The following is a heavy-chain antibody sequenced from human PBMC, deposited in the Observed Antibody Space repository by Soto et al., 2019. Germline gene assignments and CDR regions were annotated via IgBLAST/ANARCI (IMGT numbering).Heavy chain of an antibody. CDR1: GYSFTSYW. Sequence: GESLKISCKGSGYSFTSYWISWVRQMPGKGLEWMGRIDPSDSYTNYSPSFQGHVTISADKSISTAYLQWSSLKASDTAMYYCARFSHYYDSSGYPVDYWGQGTLVTVSS. D-gene: IGHD3-22*01. J-gene: IGHJ4*02. CDR3: ARFSHYYDSSGYPVDY. V-gene: IGHV5-10-1*01. CDR2: IDPSDSYT.